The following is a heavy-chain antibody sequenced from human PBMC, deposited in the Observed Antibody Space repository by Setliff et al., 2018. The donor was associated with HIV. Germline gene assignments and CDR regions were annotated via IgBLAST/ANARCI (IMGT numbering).Heavy chain of an antibody. CDR2: ISVYNGNT. CDR3: ATQRDIVMVPGQGGFDI. Sequence: ASVKVSCKASGHTPRHYGINWVRQAPGQGLEWMGRISVYNGNTIYAQKLQGRVIMTTDTSTSTAYMELRSLRSDDTAMYYCATQRDIVMVPGQGGFDIWAQGTMVTVSS. V-gene: IGHV1-18*01. J-gene: IGHJ3*02. CDR1: GHTPRHYG. D-gene: IGHD2-2*01.